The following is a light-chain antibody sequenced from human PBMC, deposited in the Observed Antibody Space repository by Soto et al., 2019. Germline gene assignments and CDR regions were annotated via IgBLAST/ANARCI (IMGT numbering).Light chain of an antibody. V-gene: IGLV1-51*01. CDR3: GTWDSSLSAVL. Sequence: QSVLTQPPSVSAAPGQKVTISCSGSSSNIGNNYVSWYQHLPGTAPKLLIYDNNKRPSGIPDRFSGSMAGTSATLGITGLQTGDEADYYCGTWDSSLSAVLFGGGTKLTVL. CDR1: SSNIGNNY. CDR2: DNN. J-gene: IGLJ2*01.